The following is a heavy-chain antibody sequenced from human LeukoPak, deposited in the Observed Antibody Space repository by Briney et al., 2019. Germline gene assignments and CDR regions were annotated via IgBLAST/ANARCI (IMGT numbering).Heavy chain of an antibody. V-gene: IGHV3-30*18. D-gene: IGHD5-12*01. CDR3: AKDFSGSFDY. Sequence: GGSLRLSCAASGFTFSAYWMSWVRQAPGKGLEWVAVMSYDGTNKYYADSVKGRFTISRDNSKNTLYLQTNSLRAEDTAVYYCAKDFSGSFDYWGQGTLVTVSS. CDR1: GFTFSAYW. CDR2: MSYDGTNK. J-gene: IGHJ4*02.